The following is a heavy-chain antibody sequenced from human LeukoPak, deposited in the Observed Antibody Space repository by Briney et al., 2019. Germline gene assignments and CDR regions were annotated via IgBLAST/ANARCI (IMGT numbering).Heavy chain of an antibody. J-gene: IGHJ4*02. CDR3: ARETKKRAHDYPFDY. CDR1: GGSFSGYY. Sequence: SETLSLTCAVYGGSFSGYYWSWIRQPPGKGLEWIGEINHSGSTNYNPSLKSRVTISVDTSKNQFCLKLSSVTAADTAVYYCARETKKRAHDYPFDYWGQGTLVTVSS. CDR2: INHSGST. V-gene: IGHV4-34*01. D-gene: IGHD4-11*01.